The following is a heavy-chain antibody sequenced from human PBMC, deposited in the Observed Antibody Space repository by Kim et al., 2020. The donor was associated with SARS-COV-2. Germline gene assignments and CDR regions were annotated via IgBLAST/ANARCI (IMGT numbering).Heavy chain of an antibody. V-gene: IGHV1-69*04. CDR1: GGTFSSYA. CDR2: IIPILGIA. Sequence: SVKVSCKASGGTFSSYAISWVRQAPGQGLEWMGRIIPILGIANYAQKFQGRVTITADKSTSTAYMELSSLRSEDTAVYYCPREMGTIFGVVPYYGMDVWGQGTTVTVSS. D-gene: IGHD3-3*01. CDR3: PREMGTIFGVVPYYGMDV. J-gene: IGHJ6*02.